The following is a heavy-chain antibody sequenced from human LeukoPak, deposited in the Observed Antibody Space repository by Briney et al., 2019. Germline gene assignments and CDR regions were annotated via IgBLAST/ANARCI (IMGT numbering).Heavy chain of an antibody. J-gene: IGHJ5*02. V-gene: IGHV4-59*01. Sequence: SETLSLTCTVSGGSISSYYWGWIRQPPGKGLEWMGYIYYSGSTNYNPSLKSRVTISVDTSKNQFSLKLSSVTAADTAVYYCARDRCSSTSCHTNWFDPWGQGTLVTVSS. CDR3: ARDRCSSTSCHTNWFDP. D-gene: IGHD2-2*02. CDR1: GGSISSYY. CDR2: IYYSGST.